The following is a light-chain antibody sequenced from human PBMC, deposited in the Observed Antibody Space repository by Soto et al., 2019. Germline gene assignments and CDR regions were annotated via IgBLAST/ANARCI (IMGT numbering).Light chain of an antibody. J-gene: IGLJ3*02. Sequence: QAVVTQPPSASGTPGQRVTISCSGSSSNIGTYYIYWYQQLPGTAPKLLISCNDQRPSGVPDRFSGSKSGTSASLAISGLRSEDEADYYCAAWDDSLIAWVFGEGTKLTVL. CDR3: AAWDDSLIAWV. V-gene: IGLV1-47*02. CDR1: SSNIGTYY. CDR2: CND.